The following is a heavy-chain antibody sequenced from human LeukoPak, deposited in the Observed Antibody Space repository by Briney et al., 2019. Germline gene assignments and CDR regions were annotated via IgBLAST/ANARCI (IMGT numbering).Heavy chain of an antibody. CDR2: IYSGGTT. CDR1: GFTVSSNY. J-gene: IGHJ4*02. D-gene: IGHD4-17*01. Sequence: PGGSLRLSCAASGFTVSSNYMSWVRQTPGKGLEWVSIIYSGGTTYYADSVKGRFTISRDNSKNTLYLQMNSLRAEDTAVYYCARDGSDYDLDYWGQGTLVTVSS. CDR3: ARDGSDYDLDY. V-gene: IGHV3-66*01.